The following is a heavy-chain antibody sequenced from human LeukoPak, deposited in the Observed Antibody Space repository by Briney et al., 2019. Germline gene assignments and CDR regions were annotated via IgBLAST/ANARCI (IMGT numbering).Heavy chain of an antibody. D-gene: IGHD6-13*01. CDR2: IYYSGST. V-gene: IGHV4-59*08. CDR3: ARHELSSSWYVGYYYGMDV. CDR1: GGSISSYY. J-gene: IGHJ6*02. Sequence: KPSETLSLTCTVSGGSISSYYWSWIRQPPGKGLEWTGYIYYSGSTNYNPSLKSRVTISVDTSKNQFSLKLSSVTAADTAVYYCARHELSSSWYVGYYYGMDVWGQGTTVTVSS.